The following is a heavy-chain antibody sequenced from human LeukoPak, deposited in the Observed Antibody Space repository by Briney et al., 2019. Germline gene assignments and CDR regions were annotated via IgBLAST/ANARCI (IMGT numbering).Heavy chain of an antibody. CDR2: INHSGST. CDR3: ARDRIAVAFDY. V-gene: IGHV4-34*01. Sequence: SETLSLTCAVYGGSFSGYYWSWIRQPPGKGLEWIGEINHSGSTNYNPSLKSRVTISVDTSKNQSSLKLSSMTAADTAVYYCARDRIAVAFDYWGQGTLVTVSS. D-gene: IGHD6-13*01. J-gene: IGHJ4*02. CDR1: GGSFSGYY.